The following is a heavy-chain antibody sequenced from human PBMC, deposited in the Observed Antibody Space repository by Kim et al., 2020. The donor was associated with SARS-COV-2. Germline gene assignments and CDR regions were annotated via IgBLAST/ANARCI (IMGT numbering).Heavy chain of an antibody. Sequence: FTISRDNSKNTLYLQMNSLRAEDTAVYYCAKDGRGYSYGYHGLYYYGMDVWGQGTTVTVSS. CDR3: AKDGRGYSYGYHGLYYYGMDV. V-gene: IGHV3-30*02. J-gene: IGHJ6*02. D-gene: IGHD5-18*01.